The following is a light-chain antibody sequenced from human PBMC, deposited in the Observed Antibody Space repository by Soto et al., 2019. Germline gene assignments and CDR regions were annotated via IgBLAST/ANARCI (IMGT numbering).Light chain of an antibody. J-gene: IGKJ1*01. CDR2: RVS. CDR3: MQGTSWPWT. V-gene: IGKV2-30*01. Sequence: DVVMSQSPLSLPVTLGQPASISCRSSQSLVKTDGITYLNWFHQRPGQSPRRLITRVSRRDSGVPDRFSGSGSGTDFTLKISRVEAEDVGVYYCMQGTSWPWTFGQGTKVEIK. CDR1: QSLVKTDGITY.